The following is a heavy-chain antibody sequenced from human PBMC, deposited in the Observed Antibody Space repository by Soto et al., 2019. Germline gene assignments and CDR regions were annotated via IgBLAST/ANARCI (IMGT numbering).Heavy chain of an antibody. V-gene: IGHV3-66*01. CDR3: ARTTMVRGVLTLAY. CDR2: IYSGGST. J-gene: IGHJ4*02. CDR1: GFTFSTYI. D-gene: IGHD3-10*01. Sequence: PGGFLRLSCAASGFTFSTYIMNWVRQAPGKGLEWVSVIYSGGSTYYADSVKGRFTISRDNSKNTLYLQMNSLRAEDTAVYYCARTTMVRGVLTLAYWGQGTLVTVSS.